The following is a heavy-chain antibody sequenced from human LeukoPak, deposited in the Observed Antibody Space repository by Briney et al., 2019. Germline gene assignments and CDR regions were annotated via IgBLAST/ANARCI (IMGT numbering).Heavy chain of an antibody. CDR1: GGTFSSYA. J-gene: IGHJ4*02. CDR3: AREVYGSFDY. V-gene: IGHV1-69*13. CDR2: IIPIFGTA. D-gene: IGHD2/OR15-2a*01. Sequence: ASVKVSCKASGGTFSSYAISWVRQAPGQGLEWKGGIIPIFGTANYAQKFQGRVTITADETTSTAYMELRSLTSDDTAVYYCAREVYGSFDYWGQGTLVTVSS.